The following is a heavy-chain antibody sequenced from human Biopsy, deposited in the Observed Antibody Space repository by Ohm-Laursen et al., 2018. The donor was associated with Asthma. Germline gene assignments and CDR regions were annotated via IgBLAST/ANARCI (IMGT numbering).Heavy chain of an antibody. CDR1: GGTFSRYA. CDR3: ARGPEYVRSSGALDY. Sequence: SVKVSCKASGGTFSRYAISWVRQAPGQGLEWMGGIIPIFGTSNYAQKFQGRVTISADDSTSTAYMELSSLSSEDTALYYCARGPEYVRSSGALDYWGQGTLVTVSS. J-gene: IGHJ4*02. V-gene: IGHV1-69*13. CDR2: IIPIFGTS. D-gene: IGHD2-2*01.